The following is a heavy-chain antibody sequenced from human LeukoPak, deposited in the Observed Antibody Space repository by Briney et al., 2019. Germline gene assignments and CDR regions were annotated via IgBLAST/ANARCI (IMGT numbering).Heavy chain of an antibody. J-gene: IGHJ4*02. CDR3: ASNYGDYGLAGIKLDY. V-gene: IGHV4-30-4*08. D-gene: IGHD4-17*01. CDR1: GGSIRSGDYY. Sequence: SETLSLTCTVSGGSIRSGDYYWSWIRQPPGKGLEWIGYIYYSGSTHYNPSLKSRVTISVDTSKNQFSLKLSSVTAADTAVYYCASNYGDYGLAGIKLDYWGQGTLVTVSS. CDR2: IYYSGST.